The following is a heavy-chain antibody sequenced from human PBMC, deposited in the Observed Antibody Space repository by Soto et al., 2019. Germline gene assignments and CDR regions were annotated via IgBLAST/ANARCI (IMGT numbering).Heavy chain of an antibody. CDR1: GYTFTNYY. D-gene: IGHD5-12*01. CDR3: AKDRASQDIVATTDAFDI. Sequence: ASVKVSCKSSGYTFTNYYMHWVRQAPGQGLEWMGIINPSADSTIYARKFQGRVTMTRDTSTSTVYMELSSLRSEDTAVYYCAKDRASQDIVATTDAFDIWGQGTMVTVSS. J-gene: IGHJ3*02. CDR2: INPSADST. V-gene: IGHV1-46*01.